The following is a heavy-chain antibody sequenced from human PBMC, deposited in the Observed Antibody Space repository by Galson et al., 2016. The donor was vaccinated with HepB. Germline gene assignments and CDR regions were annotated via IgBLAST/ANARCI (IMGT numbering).Heavy chain of an antibody. CDR2: IIPIFGTA. Sequence: SVKVSCKASGGAFRXYLISWVRQAXXQGLXXMGGIIPIFGTANYAQKFQGRITITADESASTASMDLSSLRSGDTAVYYCAANYGSGAFDIWGQGTMLTVSS. J-gene: IGHJ3*02. D-gene: IGHD3-10*01. CDR3: AANYGSGAFDI. CDR1: GGAFRXYL. V-gene: IGHV1-69*13.